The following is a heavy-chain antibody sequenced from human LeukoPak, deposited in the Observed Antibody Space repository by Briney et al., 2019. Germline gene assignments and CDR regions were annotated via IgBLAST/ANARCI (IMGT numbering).Heavy chain of an antibody. Sequence: SGGSLRLSCAASGFTFSDYTMNWVRQAPGKGLEWVSSITSTSYIFYADSVKGRFTISRDNAKDSLYLQMNSLRAEDTAVYYCARVSGSLRDCWGQGTLVSVSS. J-gene: IGHJ4*02. CDR2: ITSTSYI. CDR3: ARVSGSLRDC. D-gene: IGHD1-26*01. V-gene: IGHV3-69-1*01. CDR1: GFTFSDYT.